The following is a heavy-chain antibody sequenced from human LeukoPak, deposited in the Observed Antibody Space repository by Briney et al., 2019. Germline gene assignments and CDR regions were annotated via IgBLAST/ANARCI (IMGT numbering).Heavy chain of an antibody. J-gene: IGHJ5*02. CDR1: GLTFSNAW. Sequence: PGGSLRLSCAVSGLTFSNAWMSWVRQAPGKGLEWVDRIKSKTNGETTDYAAPVKGRFTISRDDSKNTVYLQMNSLRAEDTAVYYCAKDRTLGLPPIWFDPWGQGTLVTVSS. D-gene: IGHD1-7*01. V-gene: IGHV3-15*01. CDR3: AKDRTLGLPPIWFDP. CDR2: IKSKTNGETT.